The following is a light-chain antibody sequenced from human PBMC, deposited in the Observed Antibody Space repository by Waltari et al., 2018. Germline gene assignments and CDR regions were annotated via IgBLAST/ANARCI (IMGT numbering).Light chain of an antibody. V-gene: IGLV2-14*01. J-gene: IGLJ2*01. CDR1: SSDSGAYEY. Sequence: SALTHPDSVSGSPGQSITISSSGFSSDSGAYEYVSWYQQHPGKAPKVIIYDVSNRPSGVSTRFSGSKSGSSASLTISGLQAEDEADYYCSSFTSSTTGIFGGGTKLTVL. CDR2: DVS. CDR3: SSFTSSTTGI.